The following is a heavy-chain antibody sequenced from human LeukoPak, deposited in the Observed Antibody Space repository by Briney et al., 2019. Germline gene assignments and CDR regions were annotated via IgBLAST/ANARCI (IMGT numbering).Heavy chain of an antibody. CDR3: ARERGRTTVTWFYFDY. V-gene: IGHV3-7*05. Sequence: GGSLRLSCAASGFIFRNAWMSWVRQAPGKGLEWVASIKQDGSEKYYVDSVKGRFTISRDNAKNSLYLQMNSLRAEDTAVYYCARERGRTTVTWFYFDYWGQGTLVTVSS. J-gene: IGHJ4*02. D-gene: IGHD4-17*01. CDR1: GFIFRNAW. CDR2: IKQDGSEK.